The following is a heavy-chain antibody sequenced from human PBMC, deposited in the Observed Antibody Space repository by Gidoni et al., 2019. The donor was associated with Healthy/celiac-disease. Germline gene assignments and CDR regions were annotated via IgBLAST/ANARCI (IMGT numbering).Heavy chain of an antibody. CDR1: GFPFTSYA. V-gene: IGHV3-23*01. CDR2: ISGSGGST. Sequence: EVQLLESGGGLVQPGGSLRLSCAASGFPFTSYAMSWVRQAPVKGLEWVSGISGSGGSTYYADSVKGRFTISRDKSKNRLNMQMNSRRAEDTAVDYWAKGIAVAGTGDYGRDVWGQGTTVTVSS. D-gene: IGHD6-19*01. J-gene: IGHJ6*02. CDR3: AKGIAVAGTGDYGRDV.